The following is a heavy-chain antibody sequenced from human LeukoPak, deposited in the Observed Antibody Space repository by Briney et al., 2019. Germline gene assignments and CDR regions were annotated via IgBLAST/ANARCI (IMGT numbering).Heavy chain of an antibody. CDR2: ISGNGTSI. CDR3: SKPQSSRPGDFDY. V-gene: IGHV3-21*01. J-gene: IGHJ4*02. CDR1: GFTFGSYS. Sequence: GGSLRLSRTDSGFTFGSYSMNRVRQSPGTGLEWISSISGNGTSIKFANSLKGRFSVSRENAKSSVYLHLSSLRAEDSGIYYCSKPQSSRPGDFDYWGQGILVTVTS. D-gene: IGHD1-14*01.